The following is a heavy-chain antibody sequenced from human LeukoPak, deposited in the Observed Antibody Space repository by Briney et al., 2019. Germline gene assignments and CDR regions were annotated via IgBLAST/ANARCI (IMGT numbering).Heavy chain of an antibody. CDR3: ARDLEYGDYGRGAFDI. CDR1: GFTVSSNY. CDR2: IYSGGST. Sequence: GGSLRLSCAASGFTVSSNYMSWVRQAPGKGLEWVSVIYSGGSTYYADSVKGRFTISRDNSKNTLYLQMNSLRAEDTAVYYCARDLEYGDYGRGAFDIWGQETMVTVSS. J-gene: IGHJ3*02. V-gene: IGHV3-66*01. D-gene: IGHD4-17*01.